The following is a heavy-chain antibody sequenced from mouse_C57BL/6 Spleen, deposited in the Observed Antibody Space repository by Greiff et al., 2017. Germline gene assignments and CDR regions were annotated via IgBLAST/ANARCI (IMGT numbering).Heavy chain of an antibody. CDR1: GFTFSSYA. Sequence: EVQGVESGGGLVKPGGSLKLSCAASGFTFSSYAMSWVRQTPEKRLEWVATISDGGSYTYYPDNVKGRFTISRDNAKNNLYLQMSHLKSEDTAMYYCAREGDSQSYFDYWGQGTTRTVSS. V-gene: IGHV5-4*01. CDR2: ISDGGSYT. J-gene: IGHJ2*01. D-gene: IGHD3-3*01. CDR3: AREGDSQSYFDY.